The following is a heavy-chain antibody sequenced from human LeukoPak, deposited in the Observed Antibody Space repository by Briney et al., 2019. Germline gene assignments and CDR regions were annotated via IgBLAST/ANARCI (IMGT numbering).Heavy chain of an antibody. Sequence: NPSETLSLTCAVSGGSFNHYYWSWIRQSPGKGLQWIGSIYHSGSTYYNPSLKSRVTISVDTSKNQFSLKLSSVTAADTAVYYCARDSTMGRLWGQGNLVTVSS. CDR3: ARDSTMGRL. V-gene: IGHV4-59*12. D-gene: IGHD1/OR15-1a*01. CDR1: GGSFNHYY. CDR2: IYHSGST. J-gene: IGHJ4*02.